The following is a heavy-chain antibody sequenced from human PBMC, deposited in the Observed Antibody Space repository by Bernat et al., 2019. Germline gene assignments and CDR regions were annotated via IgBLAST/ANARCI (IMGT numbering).Heavy chain of an antibody. J-gene: IGHJ3*02. CDR3: ARTIADDAFDI. CDR2: VKQGGSEK. Sequence: EVQLVESGGGLVQPGGSLRLSCAASGFTFSSYWMSWVRQAPGKGLEWVANVKQGGSEKYYVDSVKGRFTISRDNAKNSLYLQMNSLRAEDTAVYYCARTIADDAFDIWGQGTMVTVSS. CDR1: GFTFSSYW. D-gene: IGHD6-13*01. V-gene: IGHV3-7*01.